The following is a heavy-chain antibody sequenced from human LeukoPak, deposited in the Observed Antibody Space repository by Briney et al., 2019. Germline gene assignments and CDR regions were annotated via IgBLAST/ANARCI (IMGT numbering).Heavy chain of an antibody. CDR2: IKQDGSEK. Sequence: PGGSLRLSGAASXFTFSNYLMSWVRQAPGKGLEWLTNIKQDGSEKYYVDSVKGRFTISRDNAKNSLYLQMNSLRAEDTAVYYCASQKNGASDYWGQGTLVTVSS. V-gene: IGHV3-7*05. J-gene: IGHJ4*02. CDR1: XFTFSNYL. D-gene: IGHD1-1*01. CDR3: ASQKNGASDY.